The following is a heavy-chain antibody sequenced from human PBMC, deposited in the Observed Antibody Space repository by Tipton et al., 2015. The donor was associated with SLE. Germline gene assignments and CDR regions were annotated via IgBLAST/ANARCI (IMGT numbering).Heavy chain of an antibody. CDR1: GFSFTSSG. V-gene: IGHV3-30*02. Sequence: SLRLSCAASGFSFTSSGMHWVRQAPGKGLEWVAFIRHDGSNKYYADSVEGRFTISRDNSRDTVSLQMDSLRADDTAVYYCVKDKGTYFFDYWGHGALVTVSS. J-gene: IGHJ4*01. CDR3: VKDKGTYFFDY. CDR2: IRHDGSNK.